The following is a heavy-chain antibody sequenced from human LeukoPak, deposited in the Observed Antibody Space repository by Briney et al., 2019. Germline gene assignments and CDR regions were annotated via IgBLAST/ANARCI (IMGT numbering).Heavy chain of an antibody. V-gene: IGHV4-34*01. CDR2: INHSGST. CDR3: ARGTLGAAAGIDY. Sequence: ETLSLTCAVYGGSFSGYYWSWIRQPPGKGLEWIGEINHSGSTNYNPSLKSRVTISVDTSKNQFSLKLSSVTAADTAVYYCARGTLGAAAGIDYWGQGTLVTVSS. CDR1: GGSFSGYY. J-gene: IGHJ4*02. D-gene: IGHD6-13*01.